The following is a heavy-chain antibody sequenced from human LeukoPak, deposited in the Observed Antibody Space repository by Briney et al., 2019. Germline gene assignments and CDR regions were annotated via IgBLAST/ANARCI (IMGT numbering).Heavy chain of an antibody. D-gene: IGHD2-15*01. J-gene: IGHJ3*02. Sequence: PSETLSLTCAVYGGSFSGYYWSWIRQPPGKGLEWIGEINHSGSTNYNPSLKSRVTISVDTSKNQFSLKLSSVTAADTAVYYRARVKGYCSGGSCYLGAFDIWGQGTMVTVSS. V-gene: IGHV4-34*01. CDR2: INHSGST. CDR3: ARVKGYCSGGSCYLGAFDI. CDR1: GGSFSGYY.